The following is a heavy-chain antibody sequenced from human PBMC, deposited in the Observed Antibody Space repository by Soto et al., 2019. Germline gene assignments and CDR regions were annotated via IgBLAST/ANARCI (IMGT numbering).Heavy chain of an antibody. CDR3: ARADAVTTINLDY. CDR1: GYTFTDYA. D-gene: IGHD4-17*01. CDR2: ISAYNDNT. Sequence: QVQLVQSGAEVKSPGASVKVSCKASGYTFTDYAVTWVRQAPGQGLEWMGWISAYNDNTNYAQKFRDRVTMTTDTSTATAYMELRSLRSDDTAAYYCARADAVTTINLDYWGQGTLVTVSS. J-gene: IGHJ4*02. V-gene: IGHV1-18*01.